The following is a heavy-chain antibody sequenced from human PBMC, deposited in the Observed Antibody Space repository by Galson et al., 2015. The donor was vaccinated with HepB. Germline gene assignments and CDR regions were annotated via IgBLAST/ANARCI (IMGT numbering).Heavy chain of an antibody. V-gene: IGHV1-24*01. CDR2: FDPEDGET. CDR3: ATVCGGSDYSSGCYGWLDAFDI. D-gene: IGHD6-19*01. J-gene: IGHJ3*02. CDR1: GYTLTELS. Sequence: SVKVSCKVSGYTLTELSMHWVRQAPGKGLEWMGGFDPEDGETIYAQKFQGRVTMTEDTSTDTAYMELSSLRSEDTAVYYCATVCGGSDYSSGCYGWLDAFDIWGQGTMVTVSS.